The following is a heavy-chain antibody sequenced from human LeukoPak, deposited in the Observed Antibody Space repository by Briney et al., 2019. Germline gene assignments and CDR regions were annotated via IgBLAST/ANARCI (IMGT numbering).Heavy chain of an antibody. CDR3: ARQQRVFDY. Sequence: GGSLRLSCAASGFTFTDYYMGWIRQAPGKGLEWVSYISTSGTNIYYADSVKGRFTISRDNAKNSLYLQMNSLRAEDTAVYYCARQQRVFDYWGQGTLVSVSS. CDR2: ISTSGTNI. CDR1: GFTFTDYY. D-gene: IGHD6-13*01. V-gene: IGHV3-11*01. J-gene: IGHJ4*02.